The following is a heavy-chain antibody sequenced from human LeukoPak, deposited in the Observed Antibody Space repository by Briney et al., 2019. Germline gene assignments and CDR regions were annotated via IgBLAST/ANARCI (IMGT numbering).Heavy chain of an antibody. CDR2: INPSGGST. Sequence: ASAKVSCKASGYTFTSYYMHWVRQAPGQGLEWMGIINPSGGSTSYAQKFQGRVTMTRDTSTSTVYMELSSLRSEDTAVYYCARGGAHDFWSGYYIRDKYYFDYWGQGTLVTVSS. CDR3: ARGGAHDFWSGYYIRDKYYFDY. V-gene: IGHV1-46*01. D-gene: IGHD3-3*01. J-gene: IGHJ4*02. CDR1: GYTFTSYY.